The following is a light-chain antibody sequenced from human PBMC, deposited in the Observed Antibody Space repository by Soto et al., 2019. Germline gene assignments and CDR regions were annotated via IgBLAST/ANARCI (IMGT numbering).Light chain of an antibody. CDR1: QSVTSNY. V-gene: IGKV3-20*01. CDR3: QQYGSLPIT. CDR2: GAS. Sequence: EIVLTQSPGTLSLSPGERATLSCRTSQSVTSNYFAWYQQKPGQAPRLLIYGASSRATGIPDRFSGSGSGTDFTLTVSRLEPEDFAVYYCQQYGSLPITFGQGTRLEIK. J-gene: IGKJ5*01.